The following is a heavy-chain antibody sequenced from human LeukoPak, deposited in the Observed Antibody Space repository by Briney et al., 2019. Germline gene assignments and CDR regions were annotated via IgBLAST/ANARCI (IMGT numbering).Heavy chain of an antibody. CDR3: ARRGMDWNYVWYFDL. CDR1: SGSFSGYY. V-gene: IGHV4-34*01. CDR2: VNHSGTT. Sequence: PSETLSLTCAVYSGSFSGYYWSWIRQTPGKGLEWSGEVNHSGTTTYNPSLESRVTISVDTSKSQFSLNLRSVTAADTAVYYCARRGMDWNYVWYFDLWGRGTLVSVSS. J-gene: IGHJ2*01. D-gene: IGHD1-7*01.